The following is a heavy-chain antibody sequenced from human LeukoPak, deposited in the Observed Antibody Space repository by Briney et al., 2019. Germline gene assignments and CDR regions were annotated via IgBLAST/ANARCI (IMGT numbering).Heavy chain of an antibody. CDR3: AKAHSGSYYSGIN. J-gene: IGHJ4*02. CDR1: GFTFNTFA. V-gene: IGHV3-23*01. Sequence: GGSLRLSCAASGFTFNTFAMSWVRQAPGKGLEWASAISGGGGSTYYADSVTGRFTISRDNSKNTLYLQMNGLRAEDTAVYYCAKAHSGSYYSGINWGQGTLVTVSS. D-gene: IGHD1-26*01. CDR2: ISGGGGST.